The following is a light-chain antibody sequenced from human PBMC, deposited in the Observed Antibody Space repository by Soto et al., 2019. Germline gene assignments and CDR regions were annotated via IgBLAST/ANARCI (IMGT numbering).Light chain of an antibody. CDR1: SSNIGAGYD. Sequence: QSVLTQPPSVSGAPGQRVTISCTGSSSNIGAGYDVHWYQQLPGTAPELLIYDNNNRPSGVPDRFSGSKSGTSASLAITGLQAEDEAYYYCQSYDSSLSGVVFGGGTKLTVL. V-gene: IGLV1-40*01. J-gene: IGLJ2*01. CDR3: QSYDSSLSGVV. CDR2: DNN.